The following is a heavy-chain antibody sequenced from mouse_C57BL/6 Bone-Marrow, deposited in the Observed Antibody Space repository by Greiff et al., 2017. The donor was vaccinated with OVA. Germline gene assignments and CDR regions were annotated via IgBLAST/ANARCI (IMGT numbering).Heavy chain of an antibody. Sequence: VQLKQSGPGLVKPSQSLSLTCSVTGYSITSGYYWNWIRQFPGNKLEWMGYISYDGSNNYNPSLKNRISITRDTSKNQFFLKLNSVTTEDTATYYCARVTSGSSYEDWGQGTTLTVSS. D-gene: IGHD1-1*01. CDR2: ISYDGSN. J-gene: IGHJ2*01. CDR1: GYSITSGYY. CDR3: ARVTSGSSYED. V-gene: IGHV3-6*01.